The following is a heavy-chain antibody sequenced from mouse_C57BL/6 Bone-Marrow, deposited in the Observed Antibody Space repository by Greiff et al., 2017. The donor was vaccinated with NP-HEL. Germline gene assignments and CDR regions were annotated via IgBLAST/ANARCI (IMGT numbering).Heavy chain of an antibody. CDR1: GFTFSDYG. V-gene: IGHV5-17*01. CDR3: EVATDYAMDY. Sequence: EVQRVESGGGLVKPGGSLKLSCAASGFTFSDYGMHWVRQAPEKGLEWVAYISSGSSTIYYADTVKGRFTISRDNAKNTLFLQMTSLRSEDTAMYYCEVATDYAMDYWGQGTSVTVSS. J-gene: IGHJ4*01. CDR2: ISSGSSTI. D-gene: IGHD1-1*02.